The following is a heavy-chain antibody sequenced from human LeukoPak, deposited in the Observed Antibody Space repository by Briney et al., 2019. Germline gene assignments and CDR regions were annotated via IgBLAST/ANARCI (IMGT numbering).Heavy chain of an antibody. CDR3: ARSRSSWYTSVRNWFDP. D-gene: IGHD6-13*01. CDR1: GESFSDHY. CDR2: INHSGST. Sequence: PSETLSLTCAVYGESFSDHYWTWIRQSPGKGLEWIAEINHSGSTNYNPSLKSRVTISVDTSKNQFSLKLSSVTAADTAVYYCARSRSSWYTSVRNWFDPWGQGTLVTVSS. J-gene: IGHJ5*02. V-gene: IGHV4-34*01.